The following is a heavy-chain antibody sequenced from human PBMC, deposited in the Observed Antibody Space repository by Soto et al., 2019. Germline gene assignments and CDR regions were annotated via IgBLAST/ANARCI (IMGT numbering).Heavy chain of an antibody. CDR3: ARDQGGSSPRDYYFDY. CDR1: GFTFSSYA. V-gene: IGHV3-30-3*01. Sequence: GGSLRLSCAASGFTFSSYAMHWVRQAPGKGLEWVAVISYDGSNKYYADSVKGRFTISRDNSKNTLYLQMNSLRAEDTAVYYCARDQGGSSPRDYYFDYWGQGTLVTVSS. D-gene: IGHD6-13*01. J-gene: IGHJ4*02. CDR2: ISYDGSNK.